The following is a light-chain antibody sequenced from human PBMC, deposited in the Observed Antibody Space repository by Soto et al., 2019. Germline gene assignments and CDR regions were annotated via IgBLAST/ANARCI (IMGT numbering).Light chain of an antibody. CDR3: AAWDDSLNGVV. CDR1: SSKIGSHT. Sequence: QSVLTQPPSASGTPGQPIAISCSGGSSKIGSHTVNWYQQLPVTAPRLLIYSNTQRPSGVPDRFSGSKSGTSASLAISGLQSEYDGDYYCAAWDDSLNGVVFGGGTKLTVL. J-gene: IGLJ2*01. CDR2: SNT. V-gene: IGLV1-44*01.